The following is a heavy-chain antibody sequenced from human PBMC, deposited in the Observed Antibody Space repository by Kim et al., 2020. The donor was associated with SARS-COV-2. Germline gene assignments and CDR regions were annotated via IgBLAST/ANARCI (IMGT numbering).Heavy chain of an antibody. CDR3: SRTGAAYYSGSGTRRGPFDF. J-gene: IGHJ4*02. Sequence: SETLSLTCTVSGGSFNNYFWGWVRQSPGKGLEWIGEINHNGSTNYNPSLYTRVNISVDASKNSFSLKLGSVTAADTAVYYCSRTGAAYYSGSGTRRGPFDFWGQGNLVPVSS. V-gene: IGHV4-34*01. D-gene: IGHD3-10*01. CDR1: GGSFNNYF. CDR2: INHNGST.